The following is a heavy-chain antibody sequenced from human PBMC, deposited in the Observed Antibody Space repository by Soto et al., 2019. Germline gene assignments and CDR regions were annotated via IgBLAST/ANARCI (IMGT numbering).Heavy chain of an antibody. CDR2: IYHSGST. D-gene: IGHD2-8*01. J-gene: IGHJ4*02. CDR3: ARRSGVYFDY. V-gene: IGHV4-30-2*01. CDR1: GGSISSGGYS. Sequence: PSETLSLTCAVSGGSISSGGYSWSWIRQPPGKGLEWIGYIYHSGSTYYNPSLKSRVTISVDRSKNQFSLKLSSVTAADTAVYYCARRSGVYFDYWGQGTLVTVSS.